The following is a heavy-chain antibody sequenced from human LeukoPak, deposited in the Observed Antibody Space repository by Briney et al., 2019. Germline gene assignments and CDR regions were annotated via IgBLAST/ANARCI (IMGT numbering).Heavy chain of an antibody. V-gene: IGHV3-NL1*01. Sequence: GRSLRLSCAASGFTFNSYAMHWVRQAPGRGLEWVAVIDRGVGNTYYADSVKGRFTISRDNSRYTLYLQMTNLRADDTAVYYCLKKGQADDFGNPDWGQGALVTVSP. CDR3: LKKGQADDFGNPD. J-gene: IGHJ4*02. D-gene: IGHD4-17*01. CDR1: GFTFNSYA. CDR2: IDRGVGNT.